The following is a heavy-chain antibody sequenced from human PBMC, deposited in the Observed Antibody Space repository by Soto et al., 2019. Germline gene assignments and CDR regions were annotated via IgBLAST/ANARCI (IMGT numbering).Heavy chain of an antibody. D-gene: IGHD4-17*01. J-gene: IGHJ6*02. Sequence: GGSLRLSCAAAGFTFNNYAMSWVRKAPDKGLEWVSAISGRGGSTYYADSVKGRFTISRDNSKNTLFLQMNSLRAEDTAVYYCAKDSTVTTSLYSYSYGLDVWGQGTTVTVSS. CDR2: ISGRGGST. V-gene: IGHV3-23*01. CDR3: AKDSTVTTSLYSYSYGLDV. CDR1: GFTFNNYA.